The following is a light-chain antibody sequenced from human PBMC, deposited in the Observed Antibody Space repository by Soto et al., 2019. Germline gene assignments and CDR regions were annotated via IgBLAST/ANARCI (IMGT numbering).Light chain of an antibody. J-gene: IGKJ3*01. CDR1: QTVGSSF. CDR3: QQRSNWPRFT. CDR2: GAS. Sequence: EIVLTQSPGTLSLSPGERATLSCRASQTVGSSFLAWFQHKPGQAPRLLIYGASNRATGIPARFSGSGSGTDFTLTISSLEPEDFAVYYCQQRSNWPRFTFGPGTKVDIK. V-gene: IGKV3-11*01.